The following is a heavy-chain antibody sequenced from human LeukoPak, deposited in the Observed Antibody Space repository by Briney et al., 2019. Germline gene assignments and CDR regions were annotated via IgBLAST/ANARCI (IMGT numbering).Heavy chain of an antibody. CDR3: ARDGPSYCTNGVCKNWFDP. D-gene: IGHD2-8*01. CDR2: TYYRSKWYN. J-gene: IGHJ5*02. Sequence: SQTLSLTCAISGDSVSSNSAAWNWIRQSPSRGLEWLGRTYYRSKWYNDYAVSVKSRITINPDTSKNQLSLQLNSVTPEDTAVYYCARDGPSYCTNGVCKNWFDPWGQGTLVTVSS. CDR1: GDSVSSNSAA. V-gene: IGHV6-1*01.